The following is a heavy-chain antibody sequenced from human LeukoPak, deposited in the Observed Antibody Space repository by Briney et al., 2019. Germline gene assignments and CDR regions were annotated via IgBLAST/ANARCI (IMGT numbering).Heavy chain of an antibody. D-gene: IGHD7-27*01. Sequence: SETLSLTCTVSGASISRTTYYWGWFRQPPGKGLEWIATMFYSGYTYYNPSLKSRVTISIDTSENQVSLKLSFVTAADTALYYCAKEPTGDKSFDSWGQGTLVTVPS. CDR3: AKEPTGDKSFDS. CDR2: MFYSGYT. V-gene: IGHV4-39*07. J-gene: IGHJ4*02. CDR1: GASISRTTYY.